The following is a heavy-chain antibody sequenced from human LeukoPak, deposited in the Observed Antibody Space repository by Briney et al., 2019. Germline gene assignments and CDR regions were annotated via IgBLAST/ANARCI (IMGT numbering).Heavy chain of an antibody. CDR1: GYTFTSYG. Sequence: ASVKVSCKASGYTFTSYGISWVRQAPGQGLEWMGWISTYNGNTKYAQKFQGRVTMTRNTSISTAYMELSSLRSEDTAVYYCARGIRKSGSHRNYYYYGMDVWGQGTTVTVSS. D-gene: IGHD1-26*01. CDR2: ISTYNGNT. V-gene: IGHV1-18*01. J-gene: IGHJ6*02. CDR3: ARGIRKSGSHRNYYYYGMDV.